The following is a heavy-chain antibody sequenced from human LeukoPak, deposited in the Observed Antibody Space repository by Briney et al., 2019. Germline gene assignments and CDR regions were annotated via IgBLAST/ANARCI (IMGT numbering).Heavy chain of an antibody. J-gene: IGHJ4*02. Sequence: ASVKVSCKTSGYTFTTYDINWVRQATGQGLEWMGWLNPNSDNTASAQSFQGRLTLTRNTSISTAYMELSSLGSEDTAIYYCGRAGSHDRQTIDFWGQGTLVSVSS. CDR2: LNPNSDNT. V-gene: IGHV1-8*01. D-gene: IGHD1-26*01. CDR1: GYTFTTYD. CDR3: GRAGSHDRQTIDF.